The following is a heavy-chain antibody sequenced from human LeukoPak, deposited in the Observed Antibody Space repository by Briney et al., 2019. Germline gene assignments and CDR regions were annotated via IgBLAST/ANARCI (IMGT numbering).Heavy chain of an antibody. CDR1: GFTFSSYG. J-gene: IGHJ4*02. V-gene: IGHV3-30*18. D-gene: IGHD6-19*01. CDR2: ISYDGSNK. CDR3: VKDLGSGWL. Sequence: PGGSLRLSCAASGFTFSSYGMHWVRQAPGKGLEWVAVISYDGSNKYYADSVKGRFTISRDNSKNTLYLQMNSLRAEDTAVYYCVKDLGSGWLWGQGTLVTVSS.